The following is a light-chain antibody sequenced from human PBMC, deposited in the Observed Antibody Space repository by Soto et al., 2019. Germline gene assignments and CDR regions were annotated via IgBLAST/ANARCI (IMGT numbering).Light chain of an antibody. CDR1: QSVSRY. J-gene: IGKJ4*01. Sequence: EIVLTQSPATLSLSPGERATLSCRASQSVSRYLAWYQQKLGQAPRLLIYDASNRATGIPGRFSGSGSETDFTLTISSLEPEDFAIYYCQQRSNWPLTFGGGTKVEI. V-gene: IGKV3-11*01. CDR2: DAS. CDR3: QQRSNWPLT.